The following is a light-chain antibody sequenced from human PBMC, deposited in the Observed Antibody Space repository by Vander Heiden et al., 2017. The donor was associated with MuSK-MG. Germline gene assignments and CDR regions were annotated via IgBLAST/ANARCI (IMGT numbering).Light chain of an antibody. J-gene: IGKJ3*01. V-gene: IGKV1-8*01. CDR2: AAS. Sequence: AIRMTQSPSSFSASTGDRVTITCRASQGISSYLAWYQQKPGKAPKLLIYAASTWQRGVPSRFSGSGYGKDFTLTISCRQSEDFASYYCQQYESYPLVIFGHGTKVDIK. CDR3: QQYESYPLVI. CDR1: QGISSY.